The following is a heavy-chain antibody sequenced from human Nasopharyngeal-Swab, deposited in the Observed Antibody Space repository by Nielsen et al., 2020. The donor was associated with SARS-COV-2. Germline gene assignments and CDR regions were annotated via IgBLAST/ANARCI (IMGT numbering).Heavy chain of an antibody. CDR3: ARGDIFWRNAFDI. CDR1: GDRVSNDRVA. V-gene: IGHV6-1*01. J-gene: IGHJ3*02. CDR2: TYYRSEWYN. Sequence: SQTLSLTCAISGDRVSNDRVAWNWIRQSPSRGLEWLGRTYYRSEWYNDYAVSVKSRITIKPDPSTNQFSLQLNSVTPEDTAVYYCARGDIFWRNAFDIWGRGTMVTVSS.